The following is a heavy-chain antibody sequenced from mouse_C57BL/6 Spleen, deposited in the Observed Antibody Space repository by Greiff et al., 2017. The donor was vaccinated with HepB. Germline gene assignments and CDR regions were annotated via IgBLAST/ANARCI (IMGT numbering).Heavy chain of an antibody. V-gene: IGHV1-69*01. CDR1: GYTFTSYW. J-gene: IGHJ2*01. Sequence: QVQLKQPGAELVMPGASVKLSCKASGYTFTSYWMHWVKQRPGQGLEWIGEIDPSDSYTNYNQKFKGKSTLTVDKSSSTAYIQLSSLTSEDSAVYYCATRQAFDYWGQGTTLTVSS. CDR3: ATRQAFDY. CDR2: IDPSDSYT. D-gene: IGHD3-2*01.